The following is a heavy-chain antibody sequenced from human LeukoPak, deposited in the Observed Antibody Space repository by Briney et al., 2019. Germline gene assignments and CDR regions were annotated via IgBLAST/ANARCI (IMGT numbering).Heavy chain of an antibody. CDR1: GYTFTSYV. J-gene: IGHJ6*02. V-gene: IGHV1-8*01. Sequence: ASVKVSCKASGYTFTSYVINWVRQATGQGLEWMGWMNPNSGNTGYAQKFQGRVTITRNTSISTAYMELSSLRSEDTAVYYCARGPSPDDYYYYYGMDVWGQGTTVTVSS. CDR3: ARGPSPDDYYYYYGMDV. CDR2: MNPNSGNT.